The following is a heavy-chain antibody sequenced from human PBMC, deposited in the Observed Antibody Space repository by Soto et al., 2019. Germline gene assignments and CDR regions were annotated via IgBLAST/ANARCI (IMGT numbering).Heavy chain of an antibody. CDR3: ARENSSHFDY. J-gene: IGHJ4*02. CDR2: IHHSGSP. D-gene: IGHD6-13*01. Sequence: PSETLSLTCAVSGGSISSGGYSWSWIRQPPGKALEWIGYIHHSGSPYYSPSLKSRVTISLDRSKNHLSLKLSSVTTADTAVYDCARENSSHFDYCTQGPVVTVYS. CDR1: GGSISSGGYS. V-gene: IGHV4-30-2*01.